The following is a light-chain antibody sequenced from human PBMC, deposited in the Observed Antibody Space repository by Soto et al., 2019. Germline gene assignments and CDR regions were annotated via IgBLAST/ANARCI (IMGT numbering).Light chain of an antibody. V-gene: IGLV1-47*01. CDR3: ASWDDTLNAVV. CDR1: NSNIGTNA. CDR2: RDD. J-gene: IGLJ3*02. Sequence: QTVVTQPPSASGTPGQRVTISWSGRNSNIGTNAVYWFQHLPGLAPKVLIYRDDQRPSGVSDRFSGSKSGTSCSLAISGLRSEDDADYSCASWDDTLNAVVFGGGTKLTVL.